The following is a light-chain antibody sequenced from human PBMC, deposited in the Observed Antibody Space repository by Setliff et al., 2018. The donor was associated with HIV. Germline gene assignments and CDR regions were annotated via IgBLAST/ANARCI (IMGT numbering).Light chain of an antibody. V-gene: IGLV2-14*01. Sequence: QSALTQPASMSGSPGQSITISCTGTISDVGGFNYVSWYQQHPGKAPKLMIYEVSNRPSWISNRFSGSKSANTASLTISGLQAEDEADYYCSSYTSSSTPYVFGTGTKVTVL. J-gene: IGLJ1*01. CDR1: ISDVGGFNY. CDR2: EVS. CDR3: SSYTSSSTPYV.